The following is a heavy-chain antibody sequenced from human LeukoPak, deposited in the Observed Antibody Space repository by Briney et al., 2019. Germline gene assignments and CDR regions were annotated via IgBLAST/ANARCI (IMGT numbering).Heavy chain of an antibody. CDR3: ARGASGSSTQYYFDY. CDR2: IHHSGST. V-gene: IGHV4-34*01. J-gene: IGHJ4*02. D-gene: IGHD1-26*01. CDR1: GGSFSGYY. Sequence: PSETLSLTCAVYGGSFSGYYWSWIRQPPGKGLEWIGEIHHSGSTNYNPSLKSRVTISVDTSKNQFSLKLSSVTAADTAVYYCARGASGSSTQYYFDYWGQGTLVTVSS.